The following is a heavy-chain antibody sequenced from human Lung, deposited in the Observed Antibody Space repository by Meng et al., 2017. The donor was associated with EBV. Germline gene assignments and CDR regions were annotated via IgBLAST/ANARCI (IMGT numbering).Heavy chain of an antibody. J-gene: IGHJ4*02. V-gene: IGHV4-31*03. Sequence: EAAPGLVPPSQTLPLTCTVSGGSVISGGYYWSWTRQQPGKGLEWIGYIYYTGSSFYNPSLKSRVTISVDTSKNQFSLNLSSVTAADTAVYYCANAGRFGESLGDYWGQGILVTVSS. CDR1: GGSVISGGYY. CDR2: IYYTGSS. CDR3: ANAGRFGESLGDY. D-gene: IGHD3-10*01.